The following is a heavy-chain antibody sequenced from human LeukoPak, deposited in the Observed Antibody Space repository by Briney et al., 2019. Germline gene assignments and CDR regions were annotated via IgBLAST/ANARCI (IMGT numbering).Heavy chain of an antibody. CDR2: INHSGST. D-gene: IGHD3-10*01. V-gene: IGHV4-34*01. Sequence: PSETLSLTCAVYGGSFSGYYWSWIRQPPGKGLEWIGEINHSGSTNYNPSLKSRVTISVDTSKNQFSLKLSSVTAADTAVYYCARVPPLLWFGESHRHYYYGMDVWGQGTTVTVSS. CDR3: ARVPPLLWFGESHRHYYYGMDV. CDR1: GGSFSGYY. J-gene: IGHJ6*02.